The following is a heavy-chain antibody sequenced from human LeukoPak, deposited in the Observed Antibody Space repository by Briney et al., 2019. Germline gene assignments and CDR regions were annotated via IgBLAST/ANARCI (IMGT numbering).Heavy chain of an antibody. CDR1: GFTFDDYA. CDR2: ISWNSGSI. V-gene: IGHV3-9*01. J-gene: IGHJ4*02. CDR3: AKDLMGAAGT. Sequence: PGGSLRLSCAASGFTFDDYAMHWVRQAPGKGLEWVSGISWNSGSIGYADSVKGRFTISRDNAKNSLYLQMNSLRAEDTAVYYCAKDLMGAAGTWGQGTLVTVSS. D-gene: IGHD6-13*01.